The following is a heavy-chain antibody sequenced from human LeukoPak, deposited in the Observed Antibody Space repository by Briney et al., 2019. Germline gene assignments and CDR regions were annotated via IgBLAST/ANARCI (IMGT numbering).Heavy chain of an antibody. D-gene: IGHD3-22*01. J-gene: IGHJ4*02. CDR3: ARVENYYDSSGYYLQFDY. Sequence: SVKVSCKASGGTFSSYAISWVRQAPGQGLEWMGGIIPIFGTANYAQKFQGRVTITADESTSTAYMELSSLRSEDTAVYYCARVENYYDSSGYYLQFDYWGQGTLVTVSS. CDR1: GGTFSSYA. V-gene: IGHV1-69*01. CDR2: IIPIFGTA.